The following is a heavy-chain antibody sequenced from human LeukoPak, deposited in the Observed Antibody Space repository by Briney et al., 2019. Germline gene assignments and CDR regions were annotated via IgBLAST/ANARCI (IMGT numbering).Heavy chain of an antibody. D-gene: IGHD3-9*01. Sequence: SETLSLTCAVYGGSFSSYYWTWIRQPPGKGLEWIGEINHSGSTNYNPSLKSRVTISVDTSKNQFSLKLSSVTAADTAVYYCARQPVLTVAFDPWGQGTLVTVSS. CDR2: INHSGST. J-gene: IGHJ5*02. CDR1: GGSFSSYY. V-gene: IGHV4-34*01. CDR3: ARQPVLTVAFDP.